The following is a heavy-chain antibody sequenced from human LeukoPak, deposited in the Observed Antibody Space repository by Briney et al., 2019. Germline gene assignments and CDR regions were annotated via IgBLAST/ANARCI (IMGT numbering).Heavy chain of an antibody. CDR3: ARGHWGLDY. J-gene: IGHJ4*02. CDR2: ISSFSGTI. Sequence: GGSLRLSCVASGITFSSYSMNWVRQAPGKGLEWVSYISSFSGTINYADSVKGRFTISRDNAKNSLYLQMNSLRAEDTAVYYCARGHWGLDYWGRGTLVTVSS. D-gene: IGHD7-27*01. V-gene: IGHV3-48*01. CDR1: GITFSSYS.